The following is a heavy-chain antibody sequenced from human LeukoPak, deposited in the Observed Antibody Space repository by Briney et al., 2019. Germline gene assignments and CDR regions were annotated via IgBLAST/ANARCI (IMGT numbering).Heavy chain of an antibody. CDR1: GYTFTSYD. Sequence: ASVKVYCKASGYTFTSYDINWVRQDTGQGLQWMGWINPNSGNTGYAQKFQGRVTMTRNTSISTAYMELSSLRSEDTAVYYCARRLLVSTIFGVVIMPNAFDIWGQGTMVTVSS. CDR2: INPNSGNT. J-gene: IGHJ3*02. CDR3: ARRLLVSTIFGVVIMPNAFDI. D-gene: IGHD3-3*01. V-gene: IGHV1-8*01.